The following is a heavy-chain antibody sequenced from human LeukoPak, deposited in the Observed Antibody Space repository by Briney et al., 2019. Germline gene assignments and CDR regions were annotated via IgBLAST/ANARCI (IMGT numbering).Heavy chain of an antibody. Sequence: KVGESLKISCKGSGYSFTSYWIGWVRQMPGKGLEWMGIIYPGDSDTRYSPSFQGQVTISADKSISTAYLQWSSLKASDTAMYYCARGVVVVTAITHWLDPWGQGTLVTVSS. CDR2: IYPGDSDT. D-gene: IGHD2-21*02. CDR3: ARGVVVVTAITHWLDP. J-gene: IGHJ5*02. CDR1: GYSFTSYW. V-gene: IGHV5-51*01.